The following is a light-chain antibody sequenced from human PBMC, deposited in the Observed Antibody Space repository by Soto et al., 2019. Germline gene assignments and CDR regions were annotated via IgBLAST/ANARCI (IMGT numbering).Light chain of an antibody. Sequence: EIVLTQSPGTLSLSQGERATLSCRASQSVSSSYLAWYQQKPGQAPRLLIYVASGRATGIPDRFSGSGSGTDFTLTISRLEPEDFAVYYCQQYGSSPPVTFGQGTRLEIK. CDR1: QSVSSSY. V-gene: IGKV3-20*01. CDR3: QQYGSSPPVT. J-gene: IGKJ5*01. CDR2: VAS.